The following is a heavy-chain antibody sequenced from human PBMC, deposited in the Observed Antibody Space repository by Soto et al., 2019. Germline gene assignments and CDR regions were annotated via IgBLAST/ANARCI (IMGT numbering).Heavy chain of an antibody. V-gene: IGHV1-18*04. D-gene: IGHD2-2*01. CDR1: GYTFTSYG. CDR3: ARATIIVVVPAAIPYGMDV. CDR2: ISAYNGNT. J-gene: IGHJ6*02. Sequence: RASVKVSCKASGYTFTSYGISWVRQAPGQGLEWMGWISAYNGNTNYAQKLQGRVTMTTDTSTSTAYMELRSLRSDDTAVYYCARATIIVVVPAAIPYGMDVWGQGTTVTVSS.